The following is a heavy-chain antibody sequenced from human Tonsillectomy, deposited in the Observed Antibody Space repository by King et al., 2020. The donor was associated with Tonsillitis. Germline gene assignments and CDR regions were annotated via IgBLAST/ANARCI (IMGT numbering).Heavy chain of an antibody. CDR1: GVSGSISSGAYS. J-gene: IGHJ2*01. CDR2: FYYTGST. CDR3: AREYGDWDFDL. V-gene: IGHV4-30-4*07. Sequence: VQLPESGPGLVTASQTLSLTCTVSGVSGSISSGAYSWNWIRQPPGKGLEWIGFFYYTGSTSYNPSLKSRATISLDTSEKHFSLSLSSVTAADTAVYFCAREYGDWDFDLWGRGTLVTVSS. D-gene: IGHD4-17*01.